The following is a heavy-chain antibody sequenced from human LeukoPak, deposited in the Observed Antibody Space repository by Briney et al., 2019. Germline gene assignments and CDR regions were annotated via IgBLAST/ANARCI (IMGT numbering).Heavy chain of an antibody. Sequence: GESLKISCKGAGYTFSSYWIGWVRQMPGKGLEWMGSIYPGDSDTRYSPSFQGQVTISAGKSISTAYLQWSSLKASDTAMYYCARTGYSSSWGFDYWGQGTLVTVSS. J-gene: IGHJ4*02. CDR3: ARTGYSSSWGFDY. V-gene: IGHV5-51*01. CDR2: IYPGDSDT. D-gene: IGHD6-13*01. CDR1: GYTFSSYW.